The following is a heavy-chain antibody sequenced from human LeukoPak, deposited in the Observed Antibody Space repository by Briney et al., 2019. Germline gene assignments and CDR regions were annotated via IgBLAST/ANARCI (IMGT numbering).Heavy chain of an antibody. V-gene: IGHV4-4*02. CDR1: GGSISSSNW. J-gene: IGHJ6*02. Sequence: SETLSLTCAVSGGSISSSNWWSWVRQPPGKGLEWIGEIYHSGSANYNPSLKSRVTISVDKSKNQFSLKLSSVTAADTAVYYCARAPTNYCTNGVCYNNYYGMDVWGQGTTVTVSS. D-gene: IGHD2-8*01. CDR2: IYHSGSA. CDR3: ARAPTNYCTNGVCYNNYYGMDV.